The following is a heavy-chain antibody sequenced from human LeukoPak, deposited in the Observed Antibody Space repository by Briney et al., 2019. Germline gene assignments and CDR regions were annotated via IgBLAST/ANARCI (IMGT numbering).Heavy chain of an antibody. D-gene: IGHD3-22*01. V-gene: IGHV1-18*01. CDR3: ARDLWNFYDDSGYDRDFDS. J-gene: IGHJ5*01. Sequence: ASVKVSCKATSRISWVRQAPGQGLEWMGWIGTYGGDTYYAQKFQGRITVTTDTSTSTVYMELRNLRSDDTAVYYCARDLWNFYDDSGYDRDFDSWGQGTLVTVSS. CDR2: IGTYGGDT. CDR1: TSR.